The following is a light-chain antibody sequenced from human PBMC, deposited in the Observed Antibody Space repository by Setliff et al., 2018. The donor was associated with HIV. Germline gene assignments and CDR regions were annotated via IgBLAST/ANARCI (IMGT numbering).Light chain of an antibody. CDR3: QQYYTAPLV. Sequence: DIVMTQSPDSLSVALGERATISCKSSQSVLSSFNDKRYLGWYQQKQGQPPKLLIYWASSRESGVPDRFSGSGSGTDFTLTITSLQAEDVAVYYCQQYYTAPLVFGPGTKVDIK. V-gene: IGKV4-1*01. J-gene: IGKJ3*01. CDR2: WAS. CDR1: QSVLSSFNDKRY.